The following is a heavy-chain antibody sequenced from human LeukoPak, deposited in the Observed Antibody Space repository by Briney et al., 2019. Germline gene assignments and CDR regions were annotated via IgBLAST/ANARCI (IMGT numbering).Heavy chain of an antibody. Sequence: GRSLRLSCAASGFTFSSYAMHWVRQAPGKGLEWVAVISYDGSNKYYADSVKGRFTISRDNSKNTLYLQMNSLRAEDTAVYYCARDNWNYLDYWDQGTLVTVSS. D-gene: IGHD1-20*01. CDR1: GFTFSSYA. CDR3: ARDNWNYLDY. J-gene: IGHJ4*02. V-gene: IGHV3-30-3*01. CDR2: ISYDGSNK.